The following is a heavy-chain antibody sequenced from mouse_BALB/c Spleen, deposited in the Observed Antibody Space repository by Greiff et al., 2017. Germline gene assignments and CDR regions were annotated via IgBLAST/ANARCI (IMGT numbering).Heavy chain of an antibody. CDR1: GFTFSSFG. J-gene: IGHJ4*01. CDR2: ISSGSSTI. V-gene: IGHV5-17*02. Sequence: EVHLVESGGGLVQPGGSRKLSCAASGFTFSSFGMHWVRQAPEKGLEWVAYISSGSSTIYYADTVKGRFTISRDNPKNTLFLQMTSLRSEDTAMYYCASSGYGSSSGAMDYWGQGTSVTVSS. D-gene: IGHD1-1*01. CDR3: ASSGYGSSSGAMDY.